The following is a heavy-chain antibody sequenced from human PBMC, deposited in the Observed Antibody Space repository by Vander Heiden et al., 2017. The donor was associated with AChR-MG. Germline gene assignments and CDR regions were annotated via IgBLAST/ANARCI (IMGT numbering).Heavy chain of an antibody. V-gene: IGHV3-21*01. Sequence: EVQLVESGGGLVKPGGSLRLSCAASGITFSTSTMTWVRQAPGKGLEWVSSIRSDSRDIFYADSVKGRFIVSRDNAKNSLYLQMNGLRAEDTAVYYCAREEEVGELFFEFDAWGQGTLVTVSS. CDR1: GITFSTST. J-gene: IGHJ5*02. CDR2: IRSDSRDI. D-gene: IGHD3-10*01. CDR3: AREEEVGELFFEFDA.